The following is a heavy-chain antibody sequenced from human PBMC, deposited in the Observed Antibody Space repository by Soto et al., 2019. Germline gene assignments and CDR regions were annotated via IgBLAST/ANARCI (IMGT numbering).Heavy chain of an antibody. Sequence: GGSLRLSCAASGFTFSSYAMSWVRQAPGKGLEWVSAISGSGGSTYYADSVKGRFTISRDNSKNTLYLQMNSLRAEDTAVYYWAKDPAYHFSFDYWGQGTLVTVSS. V-gene: IGHV3-23*01. CDR2: ISGSGGST. CDR1: GFTFSSYA. J-gene: IGHJ4*02. CDR3: AKDPAYHFSFDY.